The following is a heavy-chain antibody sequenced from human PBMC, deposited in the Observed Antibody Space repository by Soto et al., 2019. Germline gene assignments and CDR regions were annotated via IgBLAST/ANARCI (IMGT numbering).Heavy chain of an antibody. CDR1: GFTFSSYG. V-gene: IGHV3-30*18. J-gene: IGHJ4*02. D-gene: IGHD6-13*01. CDR3: AKDLSIAAAGTGELGY. Sequence: QVQLVESGGGVVQPGRSLRLSCAASGFTFSSYGMHWVRQAPGKGLEWVAVISYDGSNKYYADSVKGRFTISRDNSKNTLYLQMNSLRAEGTAVYYCAKDLSIAAAGTGELGYWGQGTLVTVSS. CDR2: ISYDGSNK.